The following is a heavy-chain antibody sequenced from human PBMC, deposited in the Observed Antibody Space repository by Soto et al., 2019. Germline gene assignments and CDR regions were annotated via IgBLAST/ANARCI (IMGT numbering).Heavy chain of an antibody. V-gene: IGHV3-23*01. CDR3: AKSASRYSSSWFYFDY. CDR1: GFTFSSYA. D-gene: IGHD6-13*01. CDR2: ISGSGGST. J-gene: IGHJ4*02. Sequence: GGSLRLSCAASGFTFSSYAMSWVRQAPGKGLEWVSAISGSGGSTYYADSVKGRFTISRDNSKNTLYLQMNSLRAEDTAVYYCAKSASRYSSSWFYFDYWGQGTLVTVSS.